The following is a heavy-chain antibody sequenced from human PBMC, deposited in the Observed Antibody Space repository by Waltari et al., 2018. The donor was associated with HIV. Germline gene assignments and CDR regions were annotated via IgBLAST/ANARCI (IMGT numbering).Heavy chain of an antibody. CDR2: IYYTGST. CDR3: AGYSSAWTGFDY. D-gene: IGHD6-19*01. CDR1: GGSISHYY. Sequence: QVQLQESGPGLVKPSETLSLICTVSGGSISHYYWGWIREPPGKGLEWIGYIYYTGSTDYNPSLKSRVTISVDTAKNQFSLKLTSVTAADTAQYYCAGYSSAWTGFDYWGQGTLVTVSS. J-gene: IGHJ4*02. V-gene: IGHV4-59*01.